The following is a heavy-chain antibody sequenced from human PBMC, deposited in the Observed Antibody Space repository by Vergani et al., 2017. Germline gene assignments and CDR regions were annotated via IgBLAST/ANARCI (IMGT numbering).Heavy chain of an antibody. J-gene: IGHJ4*02. CDR2: IGKDGINT. CDR3: AKYLRDSTDGLPDS. Sequence: QLLESGGGLIQPGGSLRLSCAASGFTFNSYAMTWVRQAPGKGLEWLAYIGKDGINTRYRDAGKGRFTVSRDNSKDILYLQMDSLRSEDTALYYCAKYLRDSTDGLPDSWGPGTLVIVSS. D-gene: IGHD2-21*02. V-gene: IGHV3-30*02. CDR1: GFTFNSYA.